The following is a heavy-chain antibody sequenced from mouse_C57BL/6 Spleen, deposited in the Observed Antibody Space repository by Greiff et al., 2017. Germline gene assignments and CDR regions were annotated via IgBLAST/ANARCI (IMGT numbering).Heavy chain of an antibody. CDR2: IYPNSGGT. V-gene: IGHV1-72*01. Sequence: QVQLQQPGAELVKPGASVKLSCKASGYTFTSYWMHWVKQRPGRGLEWIGSIYPNSGGTKYNEKFKSKATLTVDKPSSTAYMQLSSLTSEDSAVYYCARLITTLLADVWGTGTTVTVSS. D-gene: IGHD1-1*01. J-gene: IGHJ1*03. CDR3: ARLITTLLADV. CDR1: GYTFTSYW.